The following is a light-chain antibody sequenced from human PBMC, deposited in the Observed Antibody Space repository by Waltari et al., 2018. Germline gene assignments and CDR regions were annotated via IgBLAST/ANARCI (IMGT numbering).Light chain of an antibody. V-gene: IGLV1-40*01. Sequence: QSALTQPPSVSGAPGQRVTISCTGTNSNIGAGYEVHWYQQLPGTIPKLLIYGNSNRPSGVPDRFVGSKSDTSASLAITGLQAEDEADYYCQSYDSSLSGYVFGTGTKVTVL. CDR2: GNS. CDR3: QSYDSSLSGYV. J-gene: IGLJ1*01. CDR1: NSNIGAGYE.